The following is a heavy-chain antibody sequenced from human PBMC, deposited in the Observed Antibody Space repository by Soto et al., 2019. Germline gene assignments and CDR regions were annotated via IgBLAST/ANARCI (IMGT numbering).Heavy chain of an antibody. CDR3: ARGRYGDY. D-gene: IGHD1-1*01. J-gene: IGHJ4*02. CDR2: ISAHNGNT. CDR1: GYTFTSYG. Sequence: QVHLVQSGAEVKKPGASVKVSCKGSGYTFTSYGITWVRQARGQGLEWMGWISAHNGNTDYAQKLQGRVTVTRDTSTSTAYMELRSLRSDDTAVYYCARGRYGDYWGQGALVTVSS. V-gene: IGHV1-18*01.